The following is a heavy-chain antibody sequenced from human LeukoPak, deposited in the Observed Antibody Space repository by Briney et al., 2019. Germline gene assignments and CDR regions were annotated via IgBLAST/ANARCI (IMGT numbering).Heavy chain of an antibody. J-gene: IGHJ6*02. V-gene: IGHV3-7*05. Sequence: GGSLRLSCAASGFSFSTYWMSWVRQAPGKGLEWVANIKQDGSEKYYVDSVKGRFTISRDNAKRSLYLQMNSLRAEDTAVFYCARDGGWTGSHFNGMDVWGQGTTVTVSS. CDR1: GFSFSTYW. CDR2: IKQDGSEK. CDR3: ARDGGWTGSHFNGMDV. D-gene: IGHD3/OR15-3a*01.